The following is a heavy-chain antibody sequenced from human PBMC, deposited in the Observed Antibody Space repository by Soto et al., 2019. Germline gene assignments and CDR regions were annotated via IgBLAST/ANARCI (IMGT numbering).Heavy chain of an antibody. CDR1: GGSISSGGYY. Sequence: SETLSLTSPVSGGSISSGGYYWSWIRQHPGKGLEWIGYIYYSGSTYYNPSFKSRVTMSVDTSKNYFSLNLSSVTAADTAVYFCAREGVPTHGLDVWGQGTTVTVSS. V-gene: IGHV4-61*03. CDR2: IYYSGST. D-gene: IGHD3-16*01. J-gene: IGHJ6*02. CDR3: AREGVPTHGLDV.